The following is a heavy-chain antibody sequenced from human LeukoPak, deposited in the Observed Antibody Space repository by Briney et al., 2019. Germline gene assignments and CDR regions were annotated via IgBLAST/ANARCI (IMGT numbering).Heavy chain of an antibody. V-gene: IGHV3-74*01. Sequence: GGSLRLSCAASGFTFKLYWMHWVRQVPGKRPVWVSRINDDGSDTIYADSVRGRFTISRDDAKNTVYLVMNSLRAEDTAIYYCVRQTTLTPGAWDGFDYWGQGTLVTVSS. J-gene: IGHJ4*02. CDR2: INDDGSDT. CDR1: GFTFKLYW. D-gene: IGHD1-1*01. CDR3: VRQTTLTPGAWDGFDY.